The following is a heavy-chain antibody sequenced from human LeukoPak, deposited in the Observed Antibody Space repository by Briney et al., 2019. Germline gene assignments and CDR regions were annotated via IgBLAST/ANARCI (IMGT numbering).Heavy chain of an antibody. CDR3: ASDLENYWYFDL. V-gene: IGHV3-53*01. CDR1: GFTVSSNY. Sequence: SGGSLRLSCAASGFTVSSNYMNWARQAPGKGLEWVSVIYRSGSTDYADSVKGRFTISRDNSKNTLFLQMNSLRAEDTAVYYCASDLENYWYFDLWGRGTRVTVSS. CDR2: IYRSGST. J-gene: IGHJ2*01.